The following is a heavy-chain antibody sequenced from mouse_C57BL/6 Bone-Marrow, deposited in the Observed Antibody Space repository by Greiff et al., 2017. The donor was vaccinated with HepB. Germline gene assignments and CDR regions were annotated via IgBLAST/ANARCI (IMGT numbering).Heavy chain of an antibody. D-gene: IGHD2-2*01. CDR1: GFTFSDYY. Sequence: EVQLVESGGGLVQPGGSLKLSCAASGFTFSDYYMYWVRQTPEKRLEWVAYISNGGGSTYYPDTVKGRFTISRDNAKNTLYLQMSRLKSEDTAMYYCARQGYVGWYFDVWGTGTTVTVSS. CDR3: ARQGYVGWYFDV. V-gene: IGHV5-12*01. CDR2: ISNGGGST. J-gene: IGHJ1*03.